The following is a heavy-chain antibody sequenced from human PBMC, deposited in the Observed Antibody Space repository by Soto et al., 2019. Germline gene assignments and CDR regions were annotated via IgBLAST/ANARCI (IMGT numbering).Heavy chain of an antibody. CDR1: GFTFSTYA. D-gene: IGHD2-21*02. Sequence: GGSLRLSCAASGFTFSTYAMSWVRQAPGKGLEWVSTVSGTGGSTFYADSVKGRLTISRDNSKNTVSLQMNSLRAEDTAVYYWEKAVTYGDSGVGIAKYFHNWAQGTLVTLP. V-gene: IGHV3-23*01. J-gene: IGHJ1*01. CDR2: VSGTGGST. CDR3: EKAVTYGDSGVGIAKYFHN.